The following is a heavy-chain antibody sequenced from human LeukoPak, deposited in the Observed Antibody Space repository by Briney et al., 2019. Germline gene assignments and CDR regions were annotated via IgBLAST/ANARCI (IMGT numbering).Heavy chain of an antibody. CDR2: ISSSGSTI. J-gene: IGHJ4*02. V-gene: IGHV3-48*03. Sequence: GGSLRLSCAASGFTFSSCEMNWVRQAPGEGLEWVSYISSSGSTIYYADSVKGRFTISRDNSKNTLYLQMNSLRAEDTAVYYCAKDRSSSLYSFDYWGQGTLVTVSS. D-gene: IGHD2-2*01. CDR3: AKDRSSSLYSFDY. CDR1: GFTFSSCE.